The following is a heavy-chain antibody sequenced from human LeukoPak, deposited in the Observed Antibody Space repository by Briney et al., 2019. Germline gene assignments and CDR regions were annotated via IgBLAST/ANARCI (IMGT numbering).Heavy chain of an antibody. J-gene: IGHJ4*02. CDR1: GFTFSNAW. D-gene: IGHD2-2*01. Sequence: PGGSLRLSCASSGFTFSNAWMSWVRQAPGKGLEWVGRIKSKTDGGTTEYAAPGKGRFTISRDDSKNTLYLQMNSLKTEDTAVYYCTTGPAVVVPAAIDYWGQGTLVTVSS. V-gene: IGHV3-15*01. CDR3: TTGPAVVVPAAIDY. CDR2: IKSKTDGGTT.